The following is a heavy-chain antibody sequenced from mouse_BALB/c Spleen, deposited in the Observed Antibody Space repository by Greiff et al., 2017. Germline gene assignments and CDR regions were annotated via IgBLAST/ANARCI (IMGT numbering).Heavy chain of an antibody. J-gene: IGHJ3*01. CDR2: ILPGSGST. CDR3: ARVGGYLAWFAY. D-gene: IGHD2-3*01. V-gene: IGHV1-9*01. Sequence: VQLQQSGAELMKPGASVKISCKATGYTFSSYWIEWVKQRPGHGLEWIGEILPGSGSTNYNEKFKGKATFTADTSSNTAYMQLSSLTSEDSAVYYCARVGGYLAWFAYWGQGTLVTVSA. CDR1: GYTFSSYW.